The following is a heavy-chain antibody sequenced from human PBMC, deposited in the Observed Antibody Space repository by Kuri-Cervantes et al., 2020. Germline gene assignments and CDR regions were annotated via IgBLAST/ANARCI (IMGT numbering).Heavy chain of an antibody. CDR1: GYTFTSYG. V-gene: IGHV1-18*01. CDR2: ISAYNGNT. Sequence: ASVKVSCKASGYTFTSYGISWVRQAPGQGLEWMGWISAYNGNTNYAQKLQGRVTMTTDTSTSTAYMELRSLRSDDTAVYYCARVFLGFSGYTMEYSYGFDDYWGQGTLVTVSS. D-gene: IGHD5-18*01. CDR3: ARVFLGFSGYTMEYSYGFDDY. J-gene: IGHJ4*02.